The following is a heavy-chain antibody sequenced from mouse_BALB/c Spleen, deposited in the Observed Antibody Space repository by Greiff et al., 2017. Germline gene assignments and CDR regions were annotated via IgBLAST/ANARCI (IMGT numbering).Heavy chain of an antibody. J-gene: IGHJ4*01. CDR1: GFNIKDTY. CDR2: IDPANGNT. D-gene: IGHD1-1*01. V-gene: IGHV14-3*02. Sequence: EVQLQESGAELVKPGASVKLSCTASGFNIKDTYMHWVKQRPEQGLEWIGRIDPANGNTKYDPKFQGKATITADTSSNTAYLQLSSLTSEDTAVYYCARSRSYYGYAMDYWGQGTSVTVSS. CDR3: ARSRSYYGYAMDY.